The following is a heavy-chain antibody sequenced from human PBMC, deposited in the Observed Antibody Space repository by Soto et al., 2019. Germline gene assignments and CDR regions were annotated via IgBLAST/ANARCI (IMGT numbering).Heavy chain of an antibody. D-gene: IGHD6-19*01. J-gene: IGHJ4*02. CDR3: ARGPFIAVAGIFDY. CDR1: GFTFSSYA. V-gene: IGHV3-30-3*01. CDR2: ISYDGSNK. Sequence: QVQLVESGGGVVQPGRSLRLSCAASGFTFSSYAMHWVRQAPGKGLEWVAVISYDGSNKYYADSVKGRFTISRDNSKNTLYLHMNSLRAEDTAVYYCARGPFIAVAGIFDYWGQGTLVTVSS.